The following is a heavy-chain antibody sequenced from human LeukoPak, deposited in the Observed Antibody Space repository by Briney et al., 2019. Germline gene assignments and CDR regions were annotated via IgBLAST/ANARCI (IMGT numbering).Heavy chain of an antibody. V-gene: IGHV4-59*01. D-gene: IGHD3-10*01. CDR2: IDYSGST. Sequence: SETLSLTCTVSGGSISSYYWSWIRQPPGKGLEWIGYIDYSGSTNYNPSLKSRVTISVDTSKNQFSLKLSSVTAADTAVYYCARESECYYGSGSYECRWFDPWGLGTLVTVSS. CDR3: ARESECYYGSGSYECRWFDP. CDR1: GGSISSYY. J-gene: IGHJ5*02.